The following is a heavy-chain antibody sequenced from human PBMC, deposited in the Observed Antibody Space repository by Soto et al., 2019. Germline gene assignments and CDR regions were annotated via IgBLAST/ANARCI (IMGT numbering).Heavy chain of an antibody. J-gene: IGHJ4*02. CDR3: AKDESIVVVGPIGK. D-gene: IGHD2-15*01. Sequence: EVQLLESGGGLIQPGGSLRLSCAASGFTFSSYAMSWVRQAPGKGLEWVSAISGSGGSTYYADSVKGRFTISRDNSKNTLYLQMNSLRAEDTAVYYCAKDESIVVVGPIGKWGQGTLVTVSS. CDR1: GFTFSSYA. CDR2: ISGSGGST. V-gene: IGHV3-23*01.